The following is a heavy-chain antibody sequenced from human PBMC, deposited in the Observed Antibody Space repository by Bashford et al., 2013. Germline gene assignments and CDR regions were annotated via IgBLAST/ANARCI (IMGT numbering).Heavy chain of an antibody. Sequence: SVKVSCKASGGTFSSYAISWVRQAPGQGLEWMGGIIPIFGTANYAQKFQGRVTITADESTSTAYMELSSLRSEDTAVYYCARAEHYYYYMDVWGKGTTVTVSS. CDR3: ARAEHYYYYMDV. D-gene: IGHD1-14*01. V-gene: IGHV1-69*13. J-gene: IGHJ6*03. CDR1: GGTFSSYA. CDR2: IIPIFGTA.